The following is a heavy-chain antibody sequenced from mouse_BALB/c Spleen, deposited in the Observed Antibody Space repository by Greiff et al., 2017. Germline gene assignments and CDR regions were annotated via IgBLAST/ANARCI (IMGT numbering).Heavy chain of an antibody. D-gene: IGHD2-14*01. Sequence: EVQLVESGGGLVQPGGSRKLSCAASGFTFSSFGMHWVRQAPEKGLEWVAYISSGSSTIYYADTVKGRFTISRDNPKNTLFLQMTSLRSEDTAMYYCARSGRYDVGFAYWGQGTLVTVSA. CDR1: GFTFSSFG. J-gene: IGHJ3*01. CDR2: ISSGSSTI. V-gene: IGHV5-17*02. CDR3: ARSGRYDVGFAY.